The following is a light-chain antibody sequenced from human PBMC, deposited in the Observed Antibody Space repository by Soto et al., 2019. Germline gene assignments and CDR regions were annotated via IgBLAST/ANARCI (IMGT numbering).Light chain of an antibody. Sequence: QSVLTQPASVSGSPGQSITISCTGTSSVVGSYNLVSWYQQHPGKAPKLMIYEGSKRPSGVSNRFSGSKSGNTASLTISGLQAEDEADYYCCSYAGSTPYVFGTGTKLTVL. V-gene: IGLV2-23*01. J-gene: IGLJ1*01. CDR3: CSYAGSTPYV. CDR2: EGS. CDR1: SSVVGSYNL.